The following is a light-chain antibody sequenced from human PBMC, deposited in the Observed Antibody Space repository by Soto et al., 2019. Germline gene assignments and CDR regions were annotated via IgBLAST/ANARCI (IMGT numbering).Light chain of an antibody. CDR1: QSVSSSY. V-gene: IGKV3-20*01. Sequence: EIVLTQSPGTLSLSPGERATLSCRASQSVSSSYLAWYQQKPGQAPRLLISGASSSATGIPDRFSGSGSGTDFTLTISRLEPEDFAVYFCQLYGSSLWTFGQGTKVDIK. CDR2: GAS. J-gene: IGKJ1*01. CDR3: QLYGSSLWT.